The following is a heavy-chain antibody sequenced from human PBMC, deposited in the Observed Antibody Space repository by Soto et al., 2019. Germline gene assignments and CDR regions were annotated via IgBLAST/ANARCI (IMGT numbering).Heavy chain of an antibody. D-gene: IGHD3-10*01. CDR3: ARDGDTISPGVFDC. CDR2: YDGSNK. CDR1: GFTFSPYG. V-gene: IGHV3-33*01. J-gene: IGHJ4*02. Sequence: GGSLRLSCAASGFTFSPYGMHWVRQAPGKGLEWVAYDGSNKYYADSVKGRFTISRDNSKDTLYLQMNSLRAEDTAVYYCARDGDTISPGVFDCWGQGTLVTVSS.